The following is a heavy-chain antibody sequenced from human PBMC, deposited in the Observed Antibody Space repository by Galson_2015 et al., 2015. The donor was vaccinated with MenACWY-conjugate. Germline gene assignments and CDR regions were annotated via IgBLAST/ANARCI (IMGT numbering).Heavy chain of an antibody. CDR1: GFTFSSYG. CDR3: AKGLSVYG. CDR2: ISYDGSNK. D-gene: IGHD3-16*02. V-gene: IGHV3-30*18. Sequence: SLRLSCAASGFTFSSYGMHWVRQAPGKGLEWVAVISYDGSNKYYADSVKGRFTISRDNSKNTLYLQMNSLRAEDTAVYYCAKGLSVYGWGQGTLVTVSS. J-gene: IGHJ4*02.